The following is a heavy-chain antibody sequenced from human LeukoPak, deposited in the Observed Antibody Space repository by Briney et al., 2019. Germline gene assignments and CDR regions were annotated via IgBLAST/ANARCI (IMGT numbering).Heavy chain of an antibody. Sequence: SETLSLTCTVSGDSISNGYYRGWIRQPPGKGLEWIGTIYQSGSTYYNPSLKSRVTISVDTSKNQFSLKLSSVTAADTAVYYCARAIRTLFWFHPWGQGTLVTVSS. D-gene: IGHD2-21*01. J-gene: IGHJ5*02. CDR3: ARAIRTLFWFHP. V-gene: IGHV4-38-2*02. CDR2: IYQSGST. CDR1: GDSISNGYY.